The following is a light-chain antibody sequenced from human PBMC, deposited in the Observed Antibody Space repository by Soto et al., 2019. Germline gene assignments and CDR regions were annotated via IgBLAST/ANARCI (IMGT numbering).Light chain of an antibody. Sequence: QSVLTQPASVSGSPGQSITISRTGTSSDFGGYNYVSWYQQHPGKAPKLMIYEVSNRPSGVSNRFSGSKSGNTASLTISGLQAEDEADYYCSSYTSSSTPYVFGTGTKVTVL. V-gene: IGLV2-14*01. CDR2: EVS. CDR1: SSDFGGYNY. J-gene: IGLJ1*01. CDR3: SSYTSSSTPYV.